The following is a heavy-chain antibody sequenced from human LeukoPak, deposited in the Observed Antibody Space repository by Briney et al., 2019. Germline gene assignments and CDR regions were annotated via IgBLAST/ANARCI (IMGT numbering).Heavy chain of an antibody. D-gene: IGHD5-18*01. J-gene: IGHJ4*02. V-gene: IGHV4-38-2*02. CDR2: IYHSGST. CDR3: ARLTAMVTSVADY. Sequence: PSETLSLTCTVSGSSVSSGYYWGWIRQPPWKGLEWIGTIYHSGSTSYDPSLKSRVTISVDTSKNQFSLKLSSVTAADTAVYYCARLTAMVTSVADYWGQGTLVTVSS. CDR1: GSSVSSGYY.